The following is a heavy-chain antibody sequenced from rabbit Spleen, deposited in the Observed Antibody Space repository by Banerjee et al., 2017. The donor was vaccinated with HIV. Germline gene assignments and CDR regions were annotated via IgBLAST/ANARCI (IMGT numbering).Heavy chain of an antibody. Sequence: QSLVESGGDLVKPGASLTLTCTASGFSFSSNAMCWVRQAPGKGLEWIACIYVGSSGSIYYANWAKGRFSISKTSSTTVTLQMTSLTGAATASYFCARRLYVSSSGWYFNLWGPGTLVTVS. CDR3: ARRLYVSSSGWYFNL. CDR1: GFSFSSNA. J-gene: IGHJ4*01. D-gene: IGHD1-1*01. V-gene: IGHV1S40*01. CDR2: IYVGSSGSI.